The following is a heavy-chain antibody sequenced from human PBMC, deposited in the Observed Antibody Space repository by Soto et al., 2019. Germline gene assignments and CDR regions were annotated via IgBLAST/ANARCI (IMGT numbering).Heavy chain of an antibody. Sequence: SETLSLTCTVSGGSISSSSYYWGWIRQPPGKGLEWIGTIYYSGSTYYNPTLKSRVSISVDTSKNQFSLKLSSATAADTAVYYGARHAYRRRWADYWGQGTLVTFSS. CDR1: GGSISSSSYY. D-gene: IGHD6-13*01. CDR3: ARHAYRRRWADY. CDR2: IYYSGST. V-gene: IGHV4-39*01. J-gene: IGHJ4*02.